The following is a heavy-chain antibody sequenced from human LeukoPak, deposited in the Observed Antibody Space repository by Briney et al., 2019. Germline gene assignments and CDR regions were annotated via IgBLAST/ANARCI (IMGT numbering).Heavy chain of an antibody. CDR2: ISSYNGNT. CDR1: GYSFTSYG. J-gene: IGHJ5*02. CDR3: ATDLSWELRPGWLDP. V-gene: IGHV1-18*01. Sequence: ASVKVSCKASGYSFTSYGFSWVRQAPGQGLEWMGWISSYNGNTKYAQNLQGRVTMTTDTSTSTAYVELRSLRSDDTAVYYCATDLSWELRPGWLDPWGQGTLVTVSS. D-gene: IGHD1-26*01.